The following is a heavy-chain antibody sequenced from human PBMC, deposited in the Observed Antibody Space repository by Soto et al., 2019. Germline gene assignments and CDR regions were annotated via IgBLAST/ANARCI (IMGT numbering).Heavy chain of an antibody. J-gene: IGHJ6*02. CDR1: GGTFSSYA. V-gene: IGHV1-69*05. CDR2: IIPIVGTA. CDR3: ASLTVAATYCCGMAV. Sequence: QVQLVQSGADVKKPGSSAKVSCKASGGTFSSYAISWVRQAPGQGLEWMGGIIPIVGTAKYAQKFQGRGTFTTAESTSTAYMELSSMRSEDAAVYYCASLTVAATYCCGMAVWVQGTTVTVSS. D-gene: IGHD1-26*01.